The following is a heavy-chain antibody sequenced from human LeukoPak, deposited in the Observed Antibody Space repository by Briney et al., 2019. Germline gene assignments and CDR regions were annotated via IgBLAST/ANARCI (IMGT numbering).Heavy chain of an antibody. CDR3: ARHGSESSYYYYMDV. Sequence: PGGSLRLSCAASGFTFSDYSMNWVRQAPGKGLEWVSSISRTSSYIFYANSVKGRFTISRDNAKKSLYLQMSGLRAEDTAVYYCARHGSESSYYYYMDVWGKGTTVTVSS. CDR2: ISRTSSYI. J-gene: IGHJ6*03. D-gene: IGHD3-10*01. CDR1: GFTFSDYS. V-gene: IGHV3-21*01.